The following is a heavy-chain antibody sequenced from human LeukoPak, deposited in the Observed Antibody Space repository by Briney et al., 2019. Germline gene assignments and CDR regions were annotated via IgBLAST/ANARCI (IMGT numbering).Heavy chain of an antibody. V-gene: IGHV3-30-3*01. Sequence: GGSLRLSCAASGFTFSSYAMHWVRQAPGKGLEWVAVISYDGSNKYYADSVKGRFTISRDNSKNTLYLQMTSLRAEGTAVYYCARDRSPYSGYGDLVGYWGQGTLVTVSS. CDR1: GFTFSSYA. D-gene: IGHD4-17*01. J-gene: IGHJ4*02. CDR2: ISYDGSNK. CDR3: ARDRSPYSGYGDLVGY.